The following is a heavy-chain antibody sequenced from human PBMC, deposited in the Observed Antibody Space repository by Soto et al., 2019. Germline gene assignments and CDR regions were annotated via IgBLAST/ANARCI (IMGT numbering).Heavy chain of an antibody. J-gene: IGHJ6*02. CDR1: GGSISSYY. CDR3: ALVVVSSGWYPRDYYYGMDV. CDR2: IYYSGST. V-gene: IGHV4-59*01. Sequence: SETLSLTCTVSGGSISSYYWSWIRQPPGKGLEWIGYIYYSGSTNYNPSLKSRVNISVDTSKNQFSLKLSSVTAADTAVYYCALVVVSSGWYPRDYYYGMDVWGQGTTITVSS. D-gene: IGHD6-19*01.